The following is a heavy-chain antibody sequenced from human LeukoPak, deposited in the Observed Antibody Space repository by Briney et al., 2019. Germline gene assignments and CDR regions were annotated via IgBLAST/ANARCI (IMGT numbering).Heavy chain of an antibody. CDR1: GFTFDDYA. V-gene: IGHV3-43*02. D-gene: IGHD3-22*01. CDR3: AKDYYDSSGYDYLPGG. Sequence: PGGSLRLSCAASGFTFDDYAMHWVRQAPGKGLEWVSLISGDGGSTYYADSVKGRFTISRDDSKNSLYLQMNSLRTEDTALYYCAKDYYDSSGYDYLPGGWGQGTLVTVSS. J-gene: IGHJ4*02. CDR2: ISGDGGST.